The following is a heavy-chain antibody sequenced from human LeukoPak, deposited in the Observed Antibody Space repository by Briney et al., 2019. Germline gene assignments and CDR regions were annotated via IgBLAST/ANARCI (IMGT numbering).Heavy chain of an antibody. CDR1: GFIFSTYA. CDR2: VSGSGDST. V-gene: IGHV3-23*01. J-gene: IGHJ4*02. CDR3: AKESRFNWFLDH. Sequence: GGSLRLSCAASGFIFSTYAMDWVRQAPGKGLEWISAVSGSGDSTYYADSVKGRFTISRDKSKNTLFLQMNSLRAEDTAVYYCAKESRFNWFLDHWGQGTLVTVSS. D-gene: IGHD1-20*01.